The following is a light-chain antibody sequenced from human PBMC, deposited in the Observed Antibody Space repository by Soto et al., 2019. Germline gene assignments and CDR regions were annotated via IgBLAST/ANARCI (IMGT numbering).Light chain of an antibody. J-gene: IGKJ1*01. V-gene: IGKV3-20*01. CDR2: GAS. CDR1: ETVSSVL. Sequence: EVRLTQSACTLSLSHGERATLSCGASETVSSVLLAWYQQRPGQAPRLLVYGASRRATGIPDRFSGSGSGTDFSLPISRLEPQDCAVYYCKQYDNSLWTFGQRTKV. CDR3: KQYDNSLWT.